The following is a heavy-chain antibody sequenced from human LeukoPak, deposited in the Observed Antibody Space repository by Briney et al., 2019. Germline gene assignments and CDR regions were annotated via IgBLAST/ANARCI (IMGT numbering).Heavy chain of an antibody. Sequence: ASVKASCKASGYTFTGYYMHWVRQAPGQGLEWMGRINPNSGGTNYAQKFQGRVTMTRDTSISTAYMELSRLRSDDTAVYYCARDLGYCSSTSCYVIDYWGQGTLVTVSS. CDR3: ARDLGYCSSTSCYVIDY. J-gene: IGHJ4*02. CDR2: INPNSGGT. V-gene: IGHV1-2*06. CDR1: GYTFTGYY. D-gene: IGHD2-2*01.